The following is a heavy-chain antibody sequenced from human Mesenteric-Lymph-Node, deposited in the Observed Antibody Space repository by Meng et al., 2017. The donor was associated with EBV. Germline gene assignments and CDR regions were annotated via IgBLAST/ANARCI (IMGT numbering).Heavy chain of an antibody. V-gene: IGHV2-5*02. CDR1: GFSLSTSGVG. Sequence: QIPLKEFGPTLVKPPQTLTLTCTFSGFSLSTSGVGVGWIRQPPGKALEWLALIYWDDDKRYSPSLKSRLTITKDTSINQVVLTMINMDPVDTATYYCVHIKGGGNSGFLDYWGQGTLVTVSS. J-gene: IGHJ4*02. D-gene: IGHD4-23*01. CDR3: VHIKGGGNSGFLDY. CDR2: IYWDDDK.